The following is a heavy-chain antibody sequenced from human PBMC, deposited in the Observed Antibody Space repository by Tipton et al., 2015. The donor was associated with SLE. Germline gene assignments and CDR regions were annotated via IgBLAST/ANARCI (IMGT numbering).Heavy chain of an antibody. CDR1: GYTFTGYY. V-gene: IGHV1-2*02. CDR2: INPNSGGT. J-gene: IGHJ6*02. D-gene: IGHD4-11*01. CDR3: AKGDYSNYDGYYYYGMDV. Sequence: QLVQSGAEVKKPGASVKVSYKASGYTFTGYYMHWVRQAPGQGLEWMGWINPNSGGTNYAQKFQGRVTMTRDTSISTAYMELSRLRSDDTAVYYCAKGDYSNYDGYYYYGMDVWGQGTTVTVSS.